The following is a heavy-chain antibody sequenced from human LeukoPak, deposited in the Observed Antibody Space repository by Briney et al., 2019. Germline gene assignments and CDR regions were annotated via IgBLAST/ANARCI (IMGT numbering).Heavy chain of an antibody. CDR2: IYYSGST. J-gene: IGHJ4*02. D-gene: IGHD3-22*01. Sequence: PSETLPHSCTVSGGSIRSYYWSWIRQPPGKGLEWIGYIYYSGSTNYNPSLKSRVTISVDTSKNQFSLKLSSVTAADTAVYYCARRVTSSGYYWFDFWVQRPLVTVSS. V-gene: IGHV4-59*01. CDR1: GGSIRSYY. CDR3: ARRVTSSGYYWFDF.